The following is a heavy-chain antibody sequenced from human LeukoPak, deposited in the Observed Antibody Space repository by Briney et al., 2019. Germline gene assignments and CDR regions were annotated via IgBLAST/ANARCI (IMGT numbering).Heavy chain of an antibody. CDR2: INPNSGGT. V-gene: IGHV1-2*02. J-gene: IGHJ5*02. CDR3: ARARGGYYYDTSGWFDP. D-gene: IGHD3-22*01. Sequence: ASVKVSCKASGYTFTGYYMRWVRQAPGQGLEWMGWINPNSGGTNYAQKFQGRVTMTRDTSISTAYMELSRLRSDDTAVYYCARARGGYYYDTSGWFDPWGQGTLVTVSS. CDR1: GYTFTGYY.